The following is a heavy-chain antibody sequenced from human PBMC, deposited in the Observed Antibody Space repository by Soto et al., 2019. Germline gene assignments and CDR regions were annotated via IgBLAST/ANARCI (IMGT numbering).Heavy chain of an antibody. CDR3: AGGWTAGAGWANWFDL. V-gene: IGHV4-31*03. CDR2: VHYSGTT. D-gene: IGHD6-13*01. J-gene: IGHJ5*02. CDR1: GVSIGGDGYY. Sequence: QVQLQESGRGLVEPSQTLSLTCTVSGVSIGGDGYYCSWIRHHPGKGLEWIGYVHYSGTTYYNPSLKSRITLSVDTSKKQFYLHLRTVTAADTAVYYCAGGWTAGAGWANWFDLWGQGTLVTVSS.